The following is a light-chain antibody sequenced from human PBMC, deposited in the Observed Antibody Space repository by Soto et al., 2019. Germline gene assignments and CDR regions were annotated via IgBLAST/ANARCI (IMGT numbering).Light chain of an antibody. J-gene: IGLJ2*01. CDR2: EDN. CDR3: GTWDTGLSAGV. Sequence: QSVLTQPPSVSAAPGQKVTISCSGSSSNTGNNYVSWYQQLPGTAPKLLIYEDNKRPSGIPDRFSGSKSGTSATLGITGLQTGDEADYYCGTWDTGLSAGVFGGGTKLTVL. V-gene: IGLV1-51*02. CDR1: SSNTGNNY.